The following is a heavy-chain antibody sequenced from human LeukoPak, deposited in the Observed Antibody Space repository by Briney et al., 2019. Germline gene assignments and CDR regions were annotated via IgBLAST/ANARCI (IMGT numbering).Heavy chain of an antibody. D-gene: IGHD6-13*01. J-gene: IGHJ6*02. CDR2: INPNSGGT. V-gene: IGHV1-2*02. CDR1: GYSFTDYS. CDR3: ARDRAAAGTDYYYYGMDV. Sequence: ASVKVSCKASGYSFTDYSIHWVRQAPGQGLEWMGWINPNSGGTNYAQKFQGRVTMTRDTSISTAYMELSRLRSDDTAVYYCARDRAAAGTDYYYYGMDVWGQGTTVTVSS.